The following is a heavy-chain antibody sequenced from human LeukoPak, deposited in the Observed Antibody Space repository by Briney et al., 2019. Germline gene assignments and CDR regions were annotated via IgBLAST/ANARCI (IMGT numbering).Heavy chain of an antibody. D-gene: IGHD3-22*01. V-gene: IGHV3-48*03. CDR1: GFTFSSYE. CDR3: AAYYYDSSGYYSAY. Sequence: GGSLRLSCAASGFTFSSYEMNWVRQAPGKGLEWVSYISSSGSTIYYADSVKGRFTISRDNAKNSLYLQMNSLRAEDTAVYYCAAYYYDSSGYYSAYWGQGTLVTVSS. J-gene: IGHJ4*02. CDR2: ISSSGSTI.